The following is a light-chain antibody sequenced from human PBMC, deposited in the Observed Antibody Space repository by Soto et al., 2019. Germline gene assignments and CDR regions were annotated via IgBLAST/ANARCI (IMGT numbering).Light chain of an antibody. CDR3: HQRHNWPPLT. CDR2: DAA. Sequence: EVVLTQSPATLSLSPGERATLSCTASQSISTYLTWYQHKPGRAPRLLIYDAARSGPVIPPRFSGSGSWTDFTLTIISLEAEDFSVYYCHQRHNWPPLTFGGGTKVEIK. CDR1: QSISTY. V-gene: IGKV3-11*01. J-gene: IGKJ4*01.